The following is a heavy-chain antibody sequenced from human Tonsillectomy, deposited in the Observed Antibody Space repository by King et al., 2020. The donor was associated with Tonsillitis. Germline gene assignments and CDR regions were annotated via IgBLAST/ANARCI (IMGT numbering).Heavy chain of an antibody. J-gene: IGHJ4*02. CDR3: ALHNRYGNNHVDY. V-gene: IGHV5-10-1*03. CDR1: RYTFTSDW. CDR2: IDPSDSYT. Sequence: QLVQSGAEVKKPGESLRISCKGSRYTFTSDWIIWVRQMPGKGLEWMCMIDPSDSYTNYSPSFQGLISISVDKSLTTAYLQWRSLKASDTATYYCALHNRYGNNHVDYWGQGTLVTVSP. D-gene: IGHD1-14*01.